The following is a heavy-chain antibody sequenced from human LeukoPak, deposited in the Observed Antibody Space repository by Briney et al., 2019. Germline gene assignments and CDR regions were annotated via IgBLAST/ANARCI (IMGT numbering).Heavy chain of an antibody. D-gene: IGHD2-15*01. CDR1: GYTFTGYY. J-gene: IGHJ3*02. CDR3: ARDAYCSGGSCYGAFDI. CDR2: INPNSGGT. V-gene: IGHV1-2*02. Sequence: ASVKVSCKASGYTFTGYYMHWVRQAPGQGLEWMGWINPNSGGTNYAHKFQGRVTMTRDTSISTAYMELSRLRSDDTAVYYCARDAYCSGGSCYGAFDIWGQGTMVTVSS.